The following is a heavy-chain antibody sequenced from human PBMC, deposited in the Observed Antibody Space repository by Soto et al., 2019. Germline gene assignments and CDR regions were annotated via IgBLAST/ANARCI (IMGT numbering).Heavy chain of an antibody. Sequence: SETLSLTCTVSGGSISSYYWSWIRQPPGKGLEWIGYIYYSGSTNYNPSLKSRVTISVDTSKNQFSLKLSSVTAADTAVYYCARGVVEMATITLDYWGQGTLVTVSS. CDR3: ARGVVEMATITLDY. CDR2: IYYSGST. D-gene: IGHD5-12*01. CDR1: GGSISSYY. V-gene: IGHV4-59*01. J-gene: IGHJ4*02.